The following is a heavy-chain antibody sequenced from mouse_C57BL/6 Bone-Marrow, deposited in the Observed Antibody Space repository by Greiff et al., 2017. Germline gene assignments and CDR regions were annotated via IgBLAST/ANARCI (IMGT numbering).Heavy chain of an antibody. D-gene: IGHD1-1*01. V-gene: IGHV5-17*01. CDR2: ISSGSSTI. J-gene: IGHJ4*01. CDR1: GFTFSDYG. CDR3: ATYGSLYYYAMDY. Sequence: EVQLVESGGGLVQPGGSLKLSCAASGFTFSDYGMHWVRQAPEKGLEWVAYISSGSSTIYYADTVKGRFTISRDNAKNTLFLQMTSLRSEDTAMYYCATYGSLYYYAMDYWGQGTSVTVSS.